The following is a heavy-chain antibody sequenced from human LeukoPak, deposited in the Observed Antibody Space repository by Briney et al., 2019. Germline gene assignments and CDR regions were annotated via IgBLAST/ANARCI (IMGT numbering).Heavy chain of an antibody. Sequence: SETLSLTCTVSGGSINNDNYYWGWIRQSPGKGLEGIGNIYYSGNSGNTYYNPSLKSRVTISVDTAKIQFSLNLSSVTAADTALYYCARLRDTGGYYFYYYFDSWGLGTLVSVSS. J-gene: IGHJ4*02. CDR1: GGSINNDNYY. D-gene: IGHD3-22*01. CDR2: IYYSGNSGNT. V-gene: IGHV4-39*01. CDR3: ARLRDTGGYYFYYYFDS.